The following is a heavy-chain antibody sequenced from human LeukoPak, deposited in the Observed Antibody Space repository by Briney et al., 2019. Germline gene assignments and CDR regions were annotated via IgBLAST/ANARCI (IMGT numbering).Heavy chain of an antibody. D-gene: IGHD1-1*01. CDR3: AKDWIPYNRVFDCFDF. Sequence: GGSLRLSCAGSGFTFSIHAMSWVRQAPGKGLEWVSTIGGGDTYYADSVKGRFTISRDDSQSTVHLQVNSLRAEDTALYYCAKDWIPYNRVFDCFDFWGQGTLVTVSS. V-gene: IGHV3-23*01. CDR2: IGGGDT. CDR1: GFTFSIHA. J-gene: IGHJ4*02.